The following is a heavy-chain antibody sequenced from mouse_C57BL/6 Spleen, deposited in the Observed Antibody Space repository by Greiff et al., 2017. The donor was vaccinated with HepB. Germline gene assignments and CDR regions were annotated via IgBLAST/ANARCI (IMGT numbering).Heavy chain of an antibody. Sequence: VQLQQSGAELVKPGASVKMSCKASGYTFTSYWITWVKQRPGQGLEWIGDIYPGSGSTNYNEKFKSKATLTVDTSSSTAYMQLSSLTSEDSAVYYCARREDDYDYFDYWGQGTTLTVSS. D-gene: IGHD2-4*01. CDR2: IYPGSGST. V-gene: IGHV1-55*01. J-gene: IGHJ2*01. CDR3: ARREDDYDYFDY. CDR1: GYTFTSYW.